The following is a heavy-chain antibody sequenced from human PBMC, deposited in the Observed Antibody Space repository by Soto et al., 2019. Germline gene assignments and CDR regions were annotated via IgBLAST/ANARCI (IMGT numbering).Heavy chain of an antibody. D-gene: IGHD3-16*01. J-gene: IGHJ4*02. CDR2: MRANGGST. Sequence: PGGSLRLSCAASGFIFSSYAMSWVRQAPGKGLEWVSAMRANGGSTYYADSVKGRFTISRDNSKNTLYLQMNSLRVEDTAVYYCMRGISAPDYWGQGTLVTAPQ. V-gene: IGHV3-23*01. CDR3: MRGISAPDY. CDR1: GFIFSSYA.